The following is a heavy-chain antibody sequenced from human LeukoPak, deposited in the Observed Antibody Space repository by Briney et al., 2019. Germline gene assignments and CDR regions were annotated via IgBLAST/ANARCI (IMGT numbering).Heavy chain of an antibody. D-gene: IGHD3-10*01. CDR2: ITQSGGST. V-gene: IGHV3-23*01. CDR1: GFTFSTYA. Sequence: GGSLRLSCAASGFTFSTYAMSWVRQAPGKGLEWVSAITQSGGSTYYADSVKGRFAISRDNSETTLHLQMNSLRVDDTAEYYCAKHPTMVRGVDDALDLWGQGTMVTVSS. CDR3: AKHPTMVRGVDDALDL. J-gene: IGHJ3*01.